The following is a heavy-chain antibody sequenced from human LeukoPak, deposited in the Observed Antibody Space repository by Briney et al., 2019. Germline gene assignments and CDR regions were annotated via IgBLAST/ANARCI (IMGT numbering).Heavy chain of an antibody. CDR2: IGGRDGST. CDR3: ARDPVLRFLEWLSPPNWFDP. Sequence: GGSLRLSCAASGFTFSSYGMSWVRQAPGKGLEWVSAIGGRDGSTYYADSVKGRFTISRDNSKNTLYLQMNSLRAEDTAVYYCARDPVLRFLEWLSPPNWFDPWGQGTLVTVSS. D-gene: IGHD3-3*01. CDR1: GFTFSSYG. V-gene: IGHV3-23*01. J-gene: IGHJ5*02.